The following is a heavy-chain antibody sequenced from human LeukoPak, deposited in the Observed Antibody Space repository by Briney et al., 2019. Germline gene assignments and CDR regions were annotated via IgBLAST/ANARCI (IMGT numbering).Heavy chain of an antibody. CDR2: INPNSGGT. CDR3: ARVGDSSGYPFDY. Sequence: ASVKVSCKASGYTFTSYDINWVRQATGQGLEWMGWINPNSGGTNYAQKFQGWVIMTRDTSISTAYMELSRLRSDDTAVYYCARVGDSSGYPFDYWGQGTLVTVSS. V-gene: IGHV1-2*04. CDR1: GYTFTSYD. D-gene: IGHD3-22*01. J-gene: IGHJ4*02.